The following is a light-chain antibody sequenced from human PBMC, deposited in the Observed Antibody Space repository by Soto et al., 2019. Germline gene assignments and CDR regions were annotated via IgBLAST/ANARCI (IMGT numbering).Light chain of an antibody. J-gene: IGLJ1*01. CDR2: XXX. Sequence: QSVLTQPPSVSAAPGQKVTISCSGSSSNIGGNSVSWXQXXXXXXPXXXXXXXXTXXSXIAXRFYGSMSGTSATLGITGIQTGDEADYYCGSWDTSLSAYVFGTGTKVTVL. CDR3: GSWDTSLSAYV. V-gene: IGLV1-51*01. CDR1: SSNIGGNS.